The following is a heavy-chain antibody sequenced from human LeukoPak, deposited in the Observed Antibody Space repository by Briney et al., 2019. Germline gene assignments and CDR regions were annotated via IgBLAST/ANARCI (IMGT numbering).Heavy chain of an antibody. CDR1: GNSFTAHW. D-gene: IGHD3-16*01. J-gene: IGHJ6*03. CDR3: ARLASVSWGIYPRYMDV. CDR2: IYVGDSDT. V-gene: IGHV5-51*01. Sequence: GESLKISCKGSGNSFTAHWIGWVRQQPGKGLEWMGIIYVGDSDTRYSPAFQGQVTISADKSISTAYLQWSSLKASDTAMYYCARLASVSWGIYPRYMDVWGKGTTVTVSS.